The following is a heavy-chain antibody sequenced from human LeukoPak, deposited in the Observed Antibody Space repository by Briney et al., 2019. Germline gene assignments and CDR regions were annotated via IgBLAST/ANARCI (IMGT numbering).Heavy chain of an antibody. J-gene: IGHJ4*02. CDR3: AKDTRVAGTTGAFDY. D-gene: IGHD6-19*01. Sequence: SLRLSCAASGFTFSAYTMQWVRQVPGKGLEWVSGITWNSGTIGYADSVKGRFTISRDNAENSLHLQMNSLRDDDTAFYYCAKDTRVAGTTGAFDYWGQGTLVTVSS. CDR2: ITWNSGTI. CDR1: GFTFSAYT. V-gene: IGHV3-9*01.